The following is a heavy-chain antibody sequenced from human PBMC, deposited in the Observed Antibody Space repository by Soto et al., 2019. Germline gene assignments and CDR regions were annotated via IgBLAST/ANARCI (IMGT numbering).Heavy chain of an antibody. Sequence: SETLSLTCAVYGGSFSGYYWSWIRQPPGKGLEWIGEINHSGSTNYNPSLKSRVTISVDTSKNQFSLKLSSVTAADTAVYYCGMQGYCSGGSCYSGAFDIWGQGTMVTVSS. D-gene: IGHD2-15*01. CDR3: GMQGYCSGGSCYSGAFDI. CDR2: INHSGST. CDR1: GGSFSGYY. J-gene: IGHJ3*02. V-gene: IGHV4-34*01.